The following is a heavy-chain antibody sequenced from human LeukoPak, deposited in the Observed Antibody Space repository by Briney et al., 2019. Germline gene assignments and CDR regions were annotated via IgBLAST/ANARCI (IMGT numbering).Heavy chain of an antibody. V-gene: IGHV3-30*01. D-gene: IGHD2-2*02. Sequence: GGSLRLSCAASGFTFNSYAIHWVRQAPGMGLEWVAVISDDGSNKDYADSVKGRFTISRDNSKNTLYLQMNSLRAEDTAVYYCARGVPAAIVQYFQHWGQGTLVTVSS. CDR2: ISDDGSNK. J-gene: IGHJ1*01. CDR1: GFTFNSYA. CDR3: ARGVPAAIVQYFQH.